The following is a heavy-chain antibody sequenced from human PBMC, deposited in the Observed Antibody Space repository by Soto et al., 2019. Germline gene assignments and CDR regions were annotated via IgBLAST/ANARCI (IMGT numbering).Heavy chain of an antibody. CDR3: TRGVLA. J-gene: IGHJ5*02. CDR1: GGSVNSGGYS. D-gene: IGHD2-8*01. V-gene: IGHV4-30-2*01. Sequence: SETLSLTCSVSGGSVNSGGYSWSWIRQPPGKGLEWIALISPSGSPAYNPSLKSRVTISVDRSKNQISLELSSVTAADTAVYYCTRGVLAWGPGTRVTVSS. CDR2: ISPSGSP.